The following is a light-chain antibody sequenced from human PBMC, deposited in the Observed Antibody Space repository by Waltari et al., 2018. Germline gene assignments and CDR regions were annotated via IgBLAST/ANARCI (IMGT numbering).Light chain of an antibody. Sequence: EIVLTQSPATLSLSPGERATLSCRASQSVGRYLAWYQQKPGQAPRLLIYDASTRATGIPDRFSGSGSGTDFSLTISRLESEDFAVYYCQQYVNLPGTFGQGTKVEIK. CDR3: QQYVNLPGT. V-gene: IGKV3-20*01. CDR2: DAS. J-gene: IGKJ1*01. CDR1: QSVGRY.